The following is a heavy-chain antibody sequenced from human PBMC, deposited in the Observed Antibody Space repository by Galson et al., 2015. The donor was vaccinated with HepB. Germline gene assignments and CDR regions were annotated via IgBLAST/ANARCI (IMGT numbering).Heavy chain of an antibody. V-gene: IGHV1-8*01. Sequence: SVKVSCKASGYTFTSYDINWVRQATGQGLEWMGCMNPNSGNTGYAQKFQGRVTMTRNTSISTAYMELSSLRSEDTAVYYCARGGDIVVVPAPFDPWGQGTLVTVSS. J-gene: IGHJ5*02. D-gene: IGHD2-2*01. CDR1: GYTFTSYD. CDR3: ARGGDIVVVPAPFDP. CDR2: MNPNSGNT.